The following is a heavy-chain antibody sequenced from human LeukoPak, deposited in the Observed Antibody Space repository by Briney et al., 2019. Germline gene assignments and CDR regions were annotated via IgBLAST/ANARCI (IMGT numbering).Heavy chain of an antibody. D-gene: IGHD6-13*01. V-gene: IGHV3-9*01. CDR3: AQDLYSRTVGYGMDG. Sequence: QPAGSLRLSCAASGFTIHDYAIHWVRQAPGQGLEWVSGIRWDSGSLGYADSVKGRFTISRDSAKNSLYLQMNSLRAEDTALYYCAQDLYSRTVGYGMDGWGQGTTVTVSS. J-gene: IGHJ6*02. CDR2: IRWDSGSL. CDR1: GFTIHDYA.